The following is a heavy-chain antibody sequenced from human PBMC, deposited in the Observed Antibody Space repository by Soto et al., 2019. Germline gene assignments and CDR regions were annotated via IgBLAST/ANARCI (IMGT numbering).Heavy chain of an antibody. CDR2: IKSKTDGGTT. Sequence: PGGSLRLSCAASGLTFCNAWMNWVRQAPGKGLEWVGRIKSKTDGGTTDYAAPVKGRFTISRDDSKNTLYLQMNSLKTEDTAVYYCTATLAGGLYYYYGMDVWGQGTTVTVS. D-gene: IGHD3-3*02. J-gene: IGHJ6*02. CDR1: GLTFCNAW. V-gene: IGHV3-15*07. CDR3: TATLAGGLYYYYGMDV.